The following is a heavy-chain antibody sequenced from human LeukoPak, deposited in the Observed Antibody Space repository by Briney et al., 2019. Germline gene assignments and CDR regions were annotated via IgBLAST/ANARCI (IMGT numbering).Heavy chain of an antibody. CDR3: ARDRGTYDFWSGYYSNYYFDY. Sequence: PGGSLRLSCAASGFTVSSNYMSWVRQAPGKGLEWVSVIYSGGSTYYADSVKGRFTISRDNSKNTLYLQMNSLRAEDTAVYYCARDRGTYDFWSGYYSNYYFDYWGQGTLVTVSS. CDR1: GFTVSSNY. D-gene: IGHD3-3*01. J-gene: IGHJ4*02. CDR2: IYSGGST. V-gene: IGHV3-66*01.